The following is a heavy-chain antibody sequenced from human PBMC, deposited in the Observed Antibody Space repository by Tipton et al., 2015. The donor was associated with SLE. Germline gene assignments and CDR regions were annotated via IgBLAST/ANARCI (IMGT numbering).Heavy chain of an antibody. V-gene: IGHV4-59*01. Sequence: TLSLTCTVSGGSLSSYFWSWIRQPPGKGLEWSGYIYYSGSTNYNPSLKSRVTISLDTSKNQFSLKLSSVTAADTAVYYCALMGDDAFDIWGQGTMVTISS. CDR1: GGSLSSYF. CDR3: ALMGDDAFDI. CDR2: IYYSGST. J-gene: IGHJ3*02. D-gene: IGHD3-16*01.